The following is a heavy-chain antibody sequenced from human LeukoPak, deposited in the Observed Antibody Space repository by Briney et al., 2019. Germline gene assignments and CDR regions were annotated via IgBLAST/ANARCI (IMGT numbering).Heavy chain of an antibody. Sequence: PGGSLSLSRAASGLTLSLYWMHSVGQAAGKELAWVSGISSDGSTTTYADSVKVRVTTSRDNARTTLHLQMNGLRADATAVYYCSRAGDYDSSGYYSHFDYWGQGTLVTVSS. V-gene: IGHV3-74*03. D-gene: IGHD3-22*01. CDR1: GLTLSLYW. J-gene: IGHJ4*02. CDR2: ISSDGSTT. CDR3: SRAGDYDSSGYYSHFDY.